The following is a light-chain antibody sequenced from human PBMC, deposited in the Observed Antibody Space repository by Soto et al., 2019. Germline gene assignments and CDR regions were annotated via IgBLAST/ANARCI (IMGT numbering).Light chain of an antibody. CDR3: QSYDSSLSGWV. Sequence: QSVLTQPPSVSGAPGQKVTISCTRSSSNIGAAYDVHWYQHLPGTAPKLLIYGNNNRPSGVHDRLSGSKSGTSASLAITGLQAEDEADYYCQSYDSSLSGWVFGGGTKLTVL. CDR2: GNN. CDR1: SSNIGAAYD. V-gene: IGLV1-40*01. J-gene: IGLJ3*02.